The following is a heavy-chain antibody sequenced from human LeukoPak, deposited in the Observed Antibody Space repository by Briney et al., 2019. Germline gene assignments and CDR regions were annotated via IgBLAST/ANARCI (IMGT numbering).Heavy chain of an antibody. V-gene: IGHV3-7*01. CDR1: GFTFSSFW. Sequence: PGGSLRLSCAASGFTFSSFWMNWVRQAPGKGLEWVANIKQDGSERNYVDSVKGRSTISRDNAKNSLFLQMNSLRAEDTAVYYCASHDSSGYYYVWGQGTTVTVSS. CDR3: ASHDSSGYYYV. CDR2: IKQDGSER. D-gene: IGHD3-22*01. J-gene: IGHJ6*02.